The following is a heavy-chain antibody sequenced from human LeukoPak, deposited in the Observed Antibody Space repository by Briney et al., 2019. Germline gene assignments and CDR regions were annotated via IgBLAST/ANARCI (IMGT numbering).Heavy chain of an antibody. Sequence: PSETLSLTCAVYGGSFSGYYWSWIRQPPGKGLEWIGEINHSGSTNYNPSLKSRVTISVDTSKKQFSLKLTSVTAADTAVYYCARAPEYGLYYFDYWGQGTLVTVSS. J-gene: IGHJ4*02. D-gene: IGHD1-14*01. CDR3: ARAPEYGLYYFDY. CDR2: INHSGST. V-gene: IGHV4-34*01. CDR1: GGSFSGYY.